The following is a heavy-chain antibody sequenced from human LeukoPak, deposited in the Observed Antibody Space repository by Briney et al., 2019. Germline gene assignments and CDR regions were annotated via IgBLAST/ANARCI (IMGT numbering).Heavy chain of an antibody. CDR1: GGSISGYY. Sequence: PSETLSLTCTVSGGSISGYYWSWVRQSPGKGLEWIGYIYYSGSTNYNPSLKSRVTISVDSSKNQFSLKVSSVTAADTAVYYCARRGWSFDLWDRGTLVTVSS. CDR3: ARRGWSFDL. J-gene: IGHJ2*01. V-gene: IGHV4-59*01. D-gene: IGHD2-15*01. CDR2: IYYSGST.